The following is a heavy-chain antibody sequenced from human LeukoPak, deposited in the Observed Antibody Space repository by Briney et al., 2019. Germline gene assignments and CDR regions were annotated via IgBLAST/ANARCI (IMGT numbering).Heavy chain of an antibody. CDR1: GFTFSDYY. CDR3: TKDWGTTGPYDY. CDR2: ISSSGSTI. Sequence: GGSLRLSCAASGFTFSDYYMSWIRQAPGKGLEWVSYISSSGSTIYYADSVKGRFTISRDNAKNSLYLQMNSLRAEDTAIYYCTKDWGTTGPYDYWGQGTLVTVSS. V-gene: IGHV3-11*04. D-gene: IGHD2-2*01. J-gene: IGHJ4*02.